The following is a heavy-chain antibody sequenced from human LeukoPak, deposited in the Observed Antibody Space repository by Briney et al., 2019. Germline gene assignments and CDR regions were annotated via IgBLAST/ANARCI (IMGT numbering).Heavy chain of an antibody. V-gene: IGHV3-23*01. D-gene: IGHD3-22*01. CDR3: AKGGYNAFDI. CDR1: GFSFSSNG. CDR2: ISGSSGST. J-gene: IGHJ3*02. Sequence: GGTLRLSCAASGFSFSSNGMSWVRQAPGKGLEWVSTISGSSGSTYYADSVKGRFTISRDNSKNTLYLQMNSLRAEDTAVYYCAKGGYNAFDIWGQGTMVTVSS.